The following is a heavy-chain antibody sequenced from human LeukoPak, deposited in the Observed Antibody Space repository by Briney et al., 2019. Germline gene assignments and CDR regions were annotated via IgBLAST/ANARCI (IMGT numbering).Heavy chain of an antibody. D-gene: IGHD7-27*01. Sequence: GGSLRLSCAASGFTFSTYSMNWVRQAPGKGLEWISFIRHDSSDIYYADSVKGRFTVSRDNSKNTLFLQMNSLRAEDTAVYYCAKDGGLWVSAHWGDSWGRGTLVTVSS. CDR2: IRHDSSDI. V-gene: IGHV3-48*01. J-gene: IGHJ4*02. CDR3: AKDGGLWVSAHWGDS. CDR1: GFTFSTYS.